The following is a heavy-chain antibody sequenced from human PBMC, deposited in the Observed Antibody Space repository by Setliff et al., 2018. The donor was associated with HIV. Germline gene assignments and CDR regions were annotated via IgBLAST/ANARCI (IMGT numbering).Heavy chain of an antibody. CDR3: ARGGGYETSGYYPFDY. CDR2: INHSGST. CDR1: GGSLSGYH. D-gene: IGHD3-22*01. Sequence: SETLSLTCAVYGGSLSGYHWSWIRQSPEKGLEWNGEINHSGSTNYNPSLKSRVTMSEDTSKNQFSLKLSSVTAADPAVYYCARGGGYETSGYYPFDYWGQGTPVTVSS. J-gene: IGHJ4*02. V-gene: IGHV4-34*01.